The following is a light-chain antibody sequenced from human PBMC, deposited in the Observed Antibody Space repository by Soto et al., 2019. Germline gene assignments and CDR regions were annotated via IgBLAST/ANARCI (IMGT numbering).Light chain of an antibody. J-gene: IGKJ4*01. CDR2: GAY. Sequence: IVVTQSPATLSVSPGETVTLSCRVSESVSSSLAWYQQKPGQAPRLLISGAYTRATGIPARFSGSGSGTEFTLTISGLQSEDFAVYYCQHYYNWPQLTFGGGTRVEIE. CDR1: ESVSSS. V-gene: IGKV3-15*01. CDR3: QHYYNWPQLT.